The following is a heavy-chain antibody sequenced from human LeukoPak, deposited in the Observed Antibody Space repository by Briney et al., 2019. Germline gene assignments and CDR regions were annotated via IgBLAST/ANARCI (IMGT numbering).Heavy chain of an antibody. CDR1: GFTFSSYG. CDR2: ISYDGSNK. D-gene: IGHD3-22*01. Sequence: PGGSLRLSCAASGFTFSSYGMHWVRQAPGKGLEWVAVISYDGSNKYYADSVKGRFTISRDNSKNTLYLQMNSLRAEDTAVYYCAREGGAYDSSGYHDYWGQGTLVTVSS. J-gene: IGHJ4*02. CDR3: AREGGAYDSSGYHDY. V-gene: IGHV3-30*03.